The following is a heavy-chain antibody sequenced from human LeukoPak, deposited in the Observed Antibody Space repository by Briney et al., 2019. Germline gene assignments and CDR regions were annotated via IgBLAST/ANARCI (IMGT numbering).Heavy chain of an antibody. J-gene: IGHJ3*02. Sequence: SGTLSLTCSVSGGSISGYYWSWVRQPPGKGLEWIGYIYYSGSSNNYPSLMSRVIMSVDTSKNQFSLKLTCVAAAATAVYYCARLRQVGGYDAFDIWGHGTMVTVSS. CDR1: GGSISGYY. D-gene: IGHD5-12*01. V-gene: IGHV4-59*08. CDR3: ARLRQVGGYDAFDI. CDR2: IYYSGSS.